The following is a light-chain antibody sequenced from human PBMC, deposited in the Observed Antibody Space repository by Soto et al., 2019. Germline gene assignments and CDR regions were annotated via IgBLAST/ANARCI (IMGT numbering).Light chain of an antibody. CDR2: EVS. J-gene: IGLJ2*01. V-gene: IGLV2-8*01. CDR1: SSDVGGYNS. Sequence: QSALTQPPSASGSPGQSVTISCTGTSSDVGGYNSVSWYQQHPGKAPKLLIYEVSKRPSGVPDRFSASKSDNTASLTVSGLQAEDEADYYCSSYAGSKNVVFGGGTKVTVL. CDR3: SSYAGSKNVV.